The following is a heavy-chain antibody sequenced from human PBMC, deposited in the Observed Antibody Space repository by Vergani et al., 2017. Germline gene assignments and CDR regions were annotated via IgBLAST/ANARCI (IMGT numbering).Heavy chain of an antibody. CDR3: ASSILSSTSCFD. J-gene: IGHJ4*02. CDR1: GFTLNTYG. CDR2: IRYDGSSE. D-gene: IGHD2-2*01. V-gene: IGHV3-30*02. Sequence: VRLLESGGGLVQPGGSLRLSCTLSGFTLNTYGIHWVRQAPGKGLEWVSFIRYDGSSEYYGDSVKGRFTISRDNAKYSLYLQMNSLRAEDTAVYYCASSILSSTSCFDWGQGTLVTVSS.